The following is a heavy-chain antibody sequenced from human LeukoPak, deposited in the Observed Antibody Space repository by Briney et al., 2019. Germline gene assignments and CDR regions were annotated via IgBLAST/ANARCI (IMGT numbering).Heavy chain of an antibody. D-gene: IGHD3-22*01. CDR3: ARDYDDAFDI. Sequence: SEALSLTCTVSGGSISSYYWSWIRQPPGKGLEWIGYIYYSGSTNYNPSLKSRVTISVDTSKNQFSLKLSSVTAADTAVYYCARDYDDAFDIWGQGTMVTVSS. V-gene: IGHV4-59*12. J-gene: IGHJ3*02. CDR2: IYYSGST. CDR1: GGSISSYY.